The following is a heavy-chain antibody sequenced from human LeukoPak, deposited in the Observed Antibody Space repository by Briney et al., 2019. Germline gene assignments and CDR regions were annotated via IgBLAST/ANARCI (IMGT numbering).Heavy chain of an antibody. CDR3: ARGRSDCSGGSCYSKGDY. CDR2: INHSGST. D-gene: IGHD2-15*01. J-gene: IGHJ4*02. Sequence: SETLSLTCAVYGGSFSGYYWSWIRQPPGKGLEWIGEINHSGSTNYDPSLKSRVTIPVDTSKNQFSLKLSSVTAADTAVYYCARGRSDCSGGSCYSKGDYWGQGTLVTVSS. CDR1: GGSFSGYY. V-gene: IGHV4-34*01.